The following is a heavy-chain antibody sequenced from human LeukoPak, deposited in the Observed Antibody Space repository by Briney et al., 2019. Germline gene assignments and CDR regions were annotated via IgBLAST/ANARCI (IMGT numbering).Heavy chain of an antibody. Sequence: ASVKVSCKASGYTFTSYGISWVRQAPGQGLEWMGWISAYNGNTNYAQKLQGRVTMTRDTSTSTSYMELRSLRSADTAVYYCARETMADAFDIWGQGTIVTVSS. J-gene: IGHJ3*02. V-gene: IGHV1-18*01. CDR2: ISAYNGNT. CDR3: ARETMADAFDI. D-gene: IGHD2-8*01. CDR1: GYTFTSYG.